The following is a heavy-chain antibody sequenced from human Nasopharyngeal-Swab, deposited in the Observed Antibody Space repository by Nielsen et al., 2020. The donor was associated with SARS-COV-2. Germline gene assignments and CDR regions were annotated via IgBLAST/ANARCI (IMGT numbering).Heavy chain of an antibody. CDR3: TTEIVVVPAAIHYYYYGMDV. D-gene: IGHD2-2*02. J-gene: IGHJ6*02. V-gene: IGHV3-15*01. CDR2: IKSKTDGGTT. Sequence: VRQAPGKRLEWVGRIKSKTDGGTTDYAAPVKGRFTISRDDSKNTLYLQMNSLKTEDTAVYYCTTEIVVVPAAIHYYYYGMDVWGQGTTVTVSS.